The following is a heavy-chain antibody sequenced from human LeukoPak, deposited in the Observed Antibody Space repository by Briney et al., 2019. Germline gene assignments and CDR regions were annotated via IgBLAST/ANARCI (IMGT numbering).Heavy chain of an antibody. CDR3: ARGGSGDHQEQLGPPGYYHYMDV. Sequence: GASVKVSCKASGYSFTAYGMGWLRQAPGQGLEWMGWIGGHTGTAIYAQNLQGRVTLTADTFTSTVYMEMRSLRSDDTAVYYCARGGSGDHQEQLGPPGYYHYMDVWGTGTTVTVSS. CDR2: IGGHTGTA. J-gene: IGHJ6*03. D-gene: IGHD3-10*01. CDR1: GYSFTAYG. V-gene: IGHV1-18*01.